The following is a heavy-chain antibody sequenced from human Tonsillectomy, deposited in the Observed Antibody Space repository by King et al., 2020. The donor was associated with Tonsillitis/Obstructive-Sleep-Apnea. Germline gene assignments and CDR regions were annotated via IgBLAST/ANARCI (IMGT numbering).Heavy chain of an antibody. V-gene: IGHV1-8*01. Sequence: QLVQSGAEVKKPGASVKVSCKASGYTFTSYDINWVRQATGQGLEWMGWMNPNSGNTGYAQKFQGRVTMTRNTSISTAYMELSSLISEDTAVYYCARKSTGYCSSTSCYTFGYWGQGTLVTVSS. J-gene: IGHJ4*02. CDR1: GYTFTSYD. CDR2: MNPNSGNT. D-gene: IGHD2-2*02. CDR3: ARKSTGYCSSTSCYTFGY.